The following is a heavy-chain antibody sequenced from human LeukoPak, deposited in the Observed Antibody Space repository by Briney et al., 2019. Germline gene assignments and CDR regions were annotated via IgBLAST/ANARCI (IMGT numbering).Heavy chain of an antibody. CDR2: VFYSGSN. J-gene: IGHJ4*02. CDR3: ARRNTADASIDF. CDR1: GGSIIGHW. V-gene: IGHV4-59*08. D-gene: IGHD4-17*01. Sequence: SETLSLTCSVSGGSIIGHWWSWIRQPPGKGLEWIGDVFYSGSNNYNPSLKSRLTISLDTSKNQFSLNLRSVTATDTAMYYCARRNTADASIDFWGQGTLVTAST.